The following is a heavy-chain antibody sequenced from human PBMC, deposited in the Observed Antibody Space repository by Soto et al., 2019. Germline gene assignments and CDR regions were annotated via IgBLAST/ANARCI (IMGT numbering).Heavy chain of an antibody. Sequence: LSCAVSGFTVSSNYGMNWVRQAPGKGLEWVSYIGIGSSNKYNADSVKGRFTISRDIAKNSLYLQMNSLRAEDTAVYYCARDQLYYNDISGRPLNAFDVWGQGTMVTVSS. CDR2: IGIGSSNK. CDR1: GFTVSSNYG. CDR3: ARDQLYYNDISGRPLNAFDV. J-gene: IGHJ3*01. D-gene: IGHD3-22*01. V-gene: IGHV3-48*01.